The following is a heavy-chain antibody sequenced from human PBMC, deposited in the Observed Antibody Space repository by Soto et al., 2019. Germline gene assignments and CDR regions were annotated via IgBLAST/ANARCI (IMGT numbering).Heavy chain of an antibody. J-gene: IGHJ5*02. CDR1: GGSFSGYY. Sequence: SETLSLTCAVYGGSFSGYYWSWIRQPPGKGLEWIGEINHSGSTNYNPSLKSRVTISVDTSKNQFSLKLSSVTAADTAVYYCARRSIAARAHFRKNWFDPWGQGTLVTVSS. V-gene: IGHV4-34*01. D-gene: IGHD6-6*01. CDR2: INHSGST. CDR3: ARRSIAARAHFRKNWFDP.